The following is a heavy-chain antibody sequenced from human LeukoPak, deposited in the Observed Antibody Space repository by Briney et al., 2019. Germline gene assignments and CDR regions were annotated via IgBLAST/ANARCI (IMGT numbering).Heavy chain of an antibody. CDR2: IKQDGSEK. CDR3: ARDSAGNDY. J-gene: IGHJ4*02. V-gene: IGHV3-7*01. D-gene: IGHD6-13*01. Sequence: GGSLRLSCAASGFTFSTYWMSWVRQAPGTGLEWVANIKQDGSEKYYVDSVKGRFTISRDNAKNSLYLQMNSLRAEDTAMYYCARDSAGNDYWGQGTLVTVSS. CDR1: GFTFSTYW.